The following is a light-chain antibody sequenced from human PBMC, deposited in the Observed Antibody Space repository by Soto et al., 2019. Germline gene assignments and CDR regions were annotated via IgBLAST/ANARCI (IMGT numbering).Light chain of an antibody. J-gene: IGLJ2*01. Sequence: QSALTQPPSASGSPGQSVTISCTGTSSDVGGYNYVSWYQQHPGKVPKLLIYEVSKRPSGVPDRFSGSKSGNTASLTVSGVQAEDDADVYCPSYSGSSNNLVFGGGTKLTVL. V-gene: IGLV2-8*01. CDR2: EVS. CDR3: PSYSGSSNNLV. CDR1: SSDVGGYNY.